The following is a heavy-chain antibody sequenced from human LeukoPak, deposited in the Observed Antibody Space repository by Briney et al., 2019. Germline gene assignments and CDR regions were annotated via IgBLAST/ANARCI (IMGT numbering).Heavy chain of an antibody. CDR3: ARDPGHSGWYGDY. V-gene: IGHV3-33*08. D-gene: IGHD6-19*01. J-gene: IGHJ4*02. Sequence: GGSLRHSCAASGFTFSSFAMTWVRQAPGKGLEWVSIIWYDGSDKYYADSVKGRFTVSKDNSKNTLYLQMNSLRAEDTAVYYCARDPGHSGWYGDYWGQGTLVTVSS. CDR2: IWYDGSDK. CDR1: GFTFSSFA.